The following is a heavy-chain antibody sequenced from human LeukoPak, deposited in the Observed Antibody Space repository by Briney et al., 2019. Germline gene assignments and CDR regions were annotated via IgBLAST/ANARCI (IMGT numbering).Heavy chain of an antibody. J-gene: IGHJ3*02. Sequence: VASVKVSCKASGYTFTNYGISWVRQAPGQGLEWMGWISPYNGNTNYTQKLQGRVTMTTDTSTSTAYMELRSLRSDDTAVYYCARIYVQLERRDAFDIWGQGTMVTVSS. V-gene: IGHV1-18*04. CDR3: ARIYVQLERRDAFDI. CDR1: GYTFTNYG. D-gene: IGHD1-1*01. CDR2: ISPYNGNT.